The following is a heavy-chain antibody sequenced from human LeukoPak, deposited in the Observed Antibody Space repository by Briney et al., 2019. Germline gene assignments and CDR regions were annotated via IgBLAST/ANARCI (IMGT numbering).Heavy chain of an antibody. V-gene: IGHV3-33*01. CDR3: ARKQLAPTDYYYGMDV. J-gene: IGHJ6*02. CDR1: GFTFSSYG. Sequence: GGSLRLSCAASGFTFSSYGMHRVRQAPGKGLEWVAVIWYDGSNKYYADSVKGRFTISRDNSKNTLYLQMNSLRAEDTAVYYCARKQLAPTDYYYGMDVWGQGTTVTVSS. CDR2: IWYDGSNK. D-gene: IGHD6-6*01.